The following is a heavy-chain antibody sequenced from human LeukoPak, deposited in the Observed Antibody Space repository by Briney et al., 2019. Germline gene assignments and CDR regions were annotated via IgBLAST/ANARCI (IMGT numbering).Heavy chain of an antibody. J-gene: IGHJ6*02. CDR2: IIPIFGTA. Sequence: SVKVSCKASGGTFSSYAISWVRQAPGQGLEWMGGIIPIFGTANYAQKFQGRVTMTRDTSTSTVYMELSSLRSEDTAVYYCQATARWYYYYGMDVWGQGTTVTVSS. D-gene: IGHD6-6*01. CDR1: GGTFSSYA. V-gene: IGHV1-69*05. CDR3: QATARWYYYYGMDV.